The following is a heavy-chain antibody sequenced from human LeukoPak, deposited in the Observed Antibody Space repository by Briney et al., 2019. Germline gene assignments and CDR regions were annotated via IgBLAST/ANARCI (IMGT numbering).Heavy chain of an antibody. CDR2: ISGSGGST. V-gene: IGHV3-23*01. D-gene: IGHD2-15*01. CDR3: AKESLYCSGGSCYSSFLPLDY. J-gene: IGHJ4*02. Sequence: PGGSLRLSCAASGFTFSSYAMSWVRQAPGKGLEWVSAISGSGGSTYYADSVKGRFTISRDNSKNTLYLQTNSLRAEDTAVYYCAKESLYCSGGSCYSSFLPLDYWGQGTLVTVSS. CDR1: GFTFSSYA.